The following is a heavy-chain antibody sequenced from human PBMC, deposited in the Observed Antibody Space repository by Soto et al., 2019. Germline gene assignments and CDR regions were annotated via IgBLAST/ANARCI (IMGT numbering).Heavy chain of an antibody. Sequence: PGGSLRLSCAASVFTFSSYSMNWVRQAPGKGLEWVSSISSSSSYIYYADSVKGRFTISRDNAKNSLYLQMNSLRAEDTAVYYCARGTDYYYYMDVWGKGTTVTVSS. CDR2: ISSSSSYI. V-gene: IGHV3-21*01. J-gene: IGHJ6*03. CDR1: VFTFSSYS. CDR3: ARGTDYYYYMDV. D-gene: IGHD4-17*01.